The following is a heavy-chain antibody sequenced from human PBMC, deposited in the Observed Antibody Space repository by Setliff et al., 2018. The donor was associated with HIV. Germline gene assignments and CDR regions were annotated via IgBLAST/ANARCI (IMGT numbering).Heavy chain of an antibody. Sequence: GGSLRLSCAASGFTFSSYWMSWVRQAPGKGLEWVANINSDASEKYYVDSVKDRFTISRDNAKNSLYLQMNSLRVEDTALYYCARERMGRGYYYYLDVWGKGTTVTVSS. V-gene: IGHV3-7*03. CDR2: INSDASEK. J-gene: IGHJ6*03. D-gene: IGHD1-26*01. CDR3: ARERMGRGYYYYLDV. CDR1: GFTFSSYW.